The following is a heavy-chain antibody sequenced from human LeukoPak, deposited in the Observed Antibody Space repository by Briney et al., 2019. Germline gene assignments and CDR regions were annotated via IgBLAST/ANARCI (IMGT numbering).Heavy chain of an antibody. J-gene: IGHJ6*03. D-gene: IGHD1-14*01. CDR3: ARVGPWVNPDHYYYYMDV. Sequence: TGGSLRLSCAASRFTFSSYSMNWVRQAPGKGLEWVSSISSSSSYIYYADSVKGRFTISRDNAKNSLYLQMNSLRAEDTAVYYCARVGPWVNPDHYYYYMDVWGKGTTVTVSS. CDR2: ISSSSSYI. V-gene: IGHV3-21*01. CDR1: RFTFSSYS.